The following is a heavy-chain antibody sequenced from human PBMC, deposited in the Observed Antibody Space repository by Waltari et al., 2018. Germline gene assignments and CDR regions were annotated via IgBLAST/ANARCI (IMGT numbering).Heavy chain of an antibody. CDR2: INQDGET. V-gene: IGHV3-7*04. J-gene: IGHJ4*02. CDR1: GLRLSAHG. Sequence: ESQLVESGGTLVRPGGSLRLPCAVSGLRLSAHGMSWVRQAPGKGLEWVASINQDGETDYVDSVKGRFTISRDTAKNSLYLLLNTLGADDSGVYFCASDPTLFGIRQNYFDSWGQGTQVTVSS. D-gene: IGHD3-3*01. CDR3: ASDPTLFGIRQNYFDS.